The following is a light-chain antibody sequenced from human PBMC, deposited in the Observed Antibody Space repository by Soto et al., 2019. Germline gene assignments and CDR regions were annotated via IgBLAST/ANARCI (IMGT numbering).Light chain of an antibody. J-gene: IGLJ2*01. V-gene: IGLV1-44*01. CDR2: SNN. CDR3: AAWDDSLMGV. CDR1: SSNIGSNT. Sequence: QSVLTQPPSASGTPGQRVTISCSGSSSNIGSNTVNWYQQLPGTAPKLLIYSNNQRPSGVPDRFSGSKSGTSASLAISGLQSGDEADYYCAAWDDSLMGVFGGGTKLTVL.